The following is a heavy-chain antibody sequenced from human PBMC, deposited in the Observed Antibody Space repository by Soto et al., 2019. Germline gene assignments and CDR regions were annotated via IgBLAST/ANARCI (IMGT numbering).Heavy chain of an antibody. CDR3: AKDMAAAAHQGDAFDI. CDR2: IWNDGTNK. CDR1: GFTFSNYG. D-gene: IGHD6-13*01. J-gene: IGHJ3*02. V-gene: IGHV3-33*03. Sequence: QVQLVESGGGVVQPGRSLRLSCAASGFTFSNYGMHWVREAPGKGVEWVAVIWNDGTNKYYVDSVRGRFTISSDDSKNTLNLEMNSLRAEDTGVYYCAKDMAAAAHQGDAFDIWGLGRMVSVSA.